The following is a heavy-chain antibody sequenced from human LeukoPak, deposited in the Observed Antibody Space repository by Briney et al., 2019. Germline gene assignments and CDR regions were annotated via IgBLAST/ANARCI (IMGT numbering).Heavy chain of an antibody. J-gene: IGHJ4*02. V-gene: IGHV3-23*01. CDR2: ISGSGGST. Sequence: PGGSLRLSCAASGFTFSSYAMSWVRQAPGKGLEWVSAISGSGGSTYYADSVKGRFTISRDNSKNTLYLQMNSLRAEDTAVYYCAKGMVVVVAATSFDYWGQGTLVTVSS. CDR1: GFTFSSYA. D-gene: IGHD2-15*01. CDR3: AKGMVVVVAATSFDY.